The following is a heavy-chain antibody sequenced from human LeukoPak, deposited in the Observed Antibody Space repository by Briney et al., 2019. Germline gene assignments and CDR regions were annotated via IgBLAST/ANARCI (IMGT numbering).Heavy chain of an antibody. V-gene: IGHV6-1*01. CDR3: ARISAAAADS. J-gene: IGHJ4*02. CDR2: TYYRSTWNN. D-gene: IGHD6-13*01. CDR1: GDSVSSNSAT. Sequence: SQTLSLTCAISGDSVSSNSATWNWIRQSLSRGLEWLGRTYYRSTWNNDYATSVKSRITITPDTSKNLFSLQLNSVTPEDTAVYYCARISAAAADSWGQGTLGTVSS.